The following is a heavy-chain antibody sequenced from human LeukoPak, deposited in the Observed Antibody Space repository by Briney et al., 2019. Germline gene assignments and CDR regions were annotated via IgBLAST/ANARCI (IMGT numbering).Heavy chain of an antibody. V-gene: IGHV3-23*01. CDR1: GFTFSSYS. CDR3: AKDRQWAYNYYFDY. CDR2: TSGSGGST. D-gene: IGHD5-24*01. J-gene: IGHJ4*02. Sequence: GGSLRLSCAASGFTFSSYSMNWVRQAPGKGLEWVSATSGSGGSTYYADSVKGRFTISRDNSKNTLYLQMNSLRAGDTAVYYCAKDRQWAYNYYFDYWGQGTLVTVSS.